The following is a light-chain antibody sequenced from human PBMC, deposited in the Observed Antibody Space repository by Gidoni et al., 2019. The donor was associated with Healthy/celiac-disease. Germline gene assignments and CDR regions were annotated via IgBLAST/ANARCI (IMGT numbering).Light chain of an antibody. J-gene: IGKJ5*01. CDR3: QQYYSYPLT. CDR2: AAS. Sequence: AIRMTHSPSSFSASTGDRVTITCRASQGISSYLAWYQQKPGKAPKLLIYAASTLQSGVPSRFSGSGSGTDFTLTISCLQSEDFATYYCQQYYSYPLTFGQGTRLEIK. CDR1: QGISSY. V-gene: IGKV1-8*01.